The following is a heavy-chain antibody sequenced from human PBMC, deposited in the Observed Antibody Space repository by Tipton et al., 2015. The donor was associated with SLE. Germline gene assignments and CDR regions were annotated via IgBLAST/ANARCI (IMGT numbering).Heavy chain of an antibody. D-gene: IGHD2-15*01. Sequence: LRLSCAASGFTFSNYEMNWVRQPPGKGLEWIGNIHFSGRTYYIPSLKSRVTISVDTSKNQFSLTLRSVTAADTAAYYCARDVATLTYDAFDMWGQGTMVTVSS. V-gene: IGHV4-59*12. J-gene: IGHJ3*02. CDR1: GFTFSNYE. CDR3: ARDVATLTYDAFDM. CDR2: IHFSGRT.